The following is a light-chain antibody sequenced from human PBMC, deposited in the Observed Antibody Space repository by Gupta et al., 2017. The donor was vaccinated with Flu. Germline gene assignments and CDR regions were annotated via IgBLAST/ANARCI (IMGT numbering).Light chain of an antibody. J-gene: IGLJ3*02. V-gene: IGLV1-40*01. CDR3: QSYDSGQRSGWV. CDR1: SSNIGAGYD. CDR2: RNS. Sequence: HSVLTQPPSVSGAPGQRVTISCTGSSSNIGAGYDVHWYQQLPGTAPKLLIFRNSNRPSGVPDRFSGSKSGTSASLAITGLQAEDEADYFCQSYDSGQRSGWVFGGGTKLTVL.